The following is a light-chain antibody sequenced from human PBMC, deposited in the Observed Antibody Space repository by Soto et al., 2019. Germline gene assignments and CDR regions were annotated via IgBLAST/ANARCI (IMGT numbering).Light chain of an antibody. CDR1: QSVNNDY. J-gene: IGKJ1*01. V-gene: IGKV1-8*01. Sequence: TQSPGTLSLSPGERATLSCRASQSVNNDYLAWYQQKPGKAPKLLIYAASTLQSGVPSRFSGSGSGTDFTLTISCLQSEDFATYYCQQYYSYPRTFGQGTKVDI. CDR3: QQYYSYPRT. CDR2: AAS.